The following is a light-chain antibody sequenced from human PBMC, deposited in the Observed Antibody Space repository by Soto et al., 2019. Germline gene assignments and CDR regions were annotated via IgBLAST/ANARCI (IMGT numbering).Light chain of an antibody. CDR3: QQYSYLST. CDR1: HSITRW. Sequence: DIQVTQSPSTLSASVGDSVTITCRASHSITRWLAWYQQKPGKAPKLLIHDAFTLQSGVPTRFSGSGSGTEFPLTISRLPHDDSATYYRQQYSYLSTFGQGTKVDIK. CDR2: DAF. J-gene: IGKJ1*01. V-gene: IGKV1-5*01.